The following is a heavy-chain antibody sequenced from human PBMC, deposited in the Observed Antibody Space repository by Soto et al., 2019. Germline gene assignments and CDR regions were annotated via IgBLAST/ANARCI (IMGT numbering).Heavy chain of an antibody. Sequence: SVNVSCKASGGTFSSYAISWVRQAPGQGLEWMGGIIPIFGTANYAQKFQGRVTITADESTSTAYMELSSLRSEDTAVYYCARENHSSSGYYYYGMDVWGQGTTVTVSS. D-gene: IGHD6-6*01. CDR2: IIPIFGTA. V-gene: IGHV1-69*13. CDR3: ARENHSSSGYYYYGMDV. CDR1: GGTFSSYA. J-gene: IGHJ6*02.